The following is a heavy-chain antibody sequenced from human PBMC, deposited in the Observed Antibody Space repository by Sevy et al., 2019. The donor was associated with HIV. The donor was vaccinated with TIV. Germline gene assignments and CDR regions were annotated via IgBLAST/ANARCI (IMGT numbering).Heavy chain of an antibody. D-gene: IGHD2-21*02. CDR2: IIPSVGIA. Sequence: ASVKVSCKASGGTLNNYGMNWVRQAPGQGLDWMGGIIPSVGIASYEQKIQGRAGITADESTSTIYLEVGRLRSDDTAVYFCASVRPCGGDCYFFDTWGQGTLVTVSS. V-gene: IGHV1-69*10. CDR3: ASVRPCGGDCYFFDT. CDR1: GGTLNNYG. J-gene: IGHJ4*02.